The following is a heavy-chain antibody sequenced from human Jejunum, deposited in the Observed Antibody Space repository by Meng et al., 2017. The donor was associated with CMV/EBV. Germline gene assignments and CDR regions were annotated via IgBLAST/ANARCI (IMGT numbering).Heavy chain of an antibody. CDR1: FSSSC. CDR3: ARESRHFNGYNSGWYLVG. Sequence: FSSSCWSWIRQPPGKGLEWIGEINHTGGTNYNPSLQSRVTISVDTSKKQFSLNLSSVTAADTAVYYCARESRHFNGYNSGWYLVGWGQGTLVTVSS. V-gene: IGHV4-34*01. D-gene: IGHD6-19*01. J-gene: IGHJ4*02. CDR2: INHTGGT.